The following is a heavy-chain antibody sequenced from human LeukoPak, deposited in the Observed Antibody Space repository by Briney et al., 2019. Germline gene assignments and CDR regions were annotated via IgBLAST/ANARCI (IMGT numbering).Heavy chain of an antibody. J-gene: IGHJ4*02. CDR3: AKELDTMFFDY. CDR2: AGWAGGTT. V-gene: IGHV3-43*01. CDR1: GFNFDRYT. Sequence: GGSLRLSCATSGFNFDRYTIHWVRQAPGKGPEWVSLAGWAGGTTFYSDSVRGRFTISRDSGRKSVYLQMNSLTTDDTAFYFCAKELDTMFFDYWGQGALVTVSS. D-gene: IGHD3-10*02.